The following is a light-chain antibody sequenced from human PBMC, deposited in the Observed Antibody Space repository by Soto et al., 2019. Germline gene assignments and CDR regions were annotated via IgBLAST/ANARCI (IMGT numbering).Light chain of an antibody. Sequence: QSVLTQPASVSGSPGQSITISCTGTSSDVGGYNYVSWYQQHPGKAPKLMIYDVSNRPSGVSNRFSGSESGNTASLTISGVQAEDEADYYCSSYTSSSTLGVFGTGTKLTVL. CDR3: SSYTSSSTLGV. CDR2: DVS. J-gene: IGLJ1*01. CDR1: SSDVGGYNY. V-gene: IGLV2-14*01.